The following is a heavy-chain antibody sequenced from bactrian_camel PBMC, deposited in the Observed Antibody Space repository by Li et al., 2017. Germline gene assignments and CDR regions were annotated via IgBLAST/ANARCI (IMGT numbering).Heavy chain of an antibody. V-gene: IGHV3S53*01. Sequence: HVQLVESGGGSVRPGGSLTLSCVAPGCTSSSKCIGWFRRAPGKENEAVASIVPGGRSPNLADFARGRFTISQDAAADTVYLQMNSLKPDDTAVYTCAADYCVVVPGYVGPPIEEFNERGQGTQVTVS. CDR3: AADYCVVVPGYVGPPIEEFNE. J-gene: IGHJ4*01. D-gene: IGHD5*01. CDR2: IVPGGRSP. CDR1: GCTSSSKC.